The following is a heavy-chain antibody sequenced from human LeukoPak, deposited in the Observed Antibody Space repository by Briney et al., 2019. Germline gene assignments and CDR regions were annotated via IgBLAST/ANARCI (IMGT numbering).Heavy chain of an antibody. J-gene: IGHJ4*02. CDR2: VSGSGRTT. CDR1: GFIFRSYA. V-gene: IGHV3-23*01. D-gene: IGHD5-18*01. CDR3: ARGNVDTAMAHYFDY. Sequence: GGSLRLSCAASGFIFRSYAMSWVRQAPGKGLEWVSAVSGSGRTTYYADSVKGRFTISRDNSKNTLYLQMNSLRAEDTAVYYCARGNVDTAMAHYFDYWGQGTLVTVSS.